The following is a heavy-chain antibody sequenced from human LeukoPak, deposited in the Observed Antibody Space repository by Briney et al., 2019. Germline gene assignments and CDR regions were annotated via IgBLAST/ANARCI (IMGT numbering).Heavy chain of an antibody. V-gene: IGHV3-66*02. CDR2: IYSGGST. J-gene: IGHJ4*02. D-gene: IGHD3-3*01. Sequence: GGSLRLSCAASGFTVSSNYMSWVRQAPGKGLEWVSVIYSGGSTYYTDSVKGRFTISRDNSKNTLYLQMNSLRAEDTAVYYCARFWSGYYDYWGQGTLVTVSS. CDR1: GFTVSSNY. CDR3: ARFWSGYYDY.